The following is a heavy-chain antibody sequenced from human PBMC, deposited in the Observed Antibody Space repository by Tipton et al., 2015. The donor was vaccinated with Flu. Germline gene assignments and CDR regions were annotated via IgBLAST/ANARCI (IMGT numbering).Heavy chain of an antibody. Sequence: TLSLTCTVSGGSISSGSYYWSWIRQPAGKGLEWIARIYTSGSTNYNPSLKSRVTISVDTSKNQFTLKLSSVTAADTAVYYCARTVCGTPYFDYWGKGTLVTVSS. V-gene: IGHV4-61*02. J-gene: IGHJ4*02. CDR3: ARTVCGTPYFDY. D-gene: IGHD1-1*01. CDR2: IYTSGST. CDR1: GGSISSGSYY.